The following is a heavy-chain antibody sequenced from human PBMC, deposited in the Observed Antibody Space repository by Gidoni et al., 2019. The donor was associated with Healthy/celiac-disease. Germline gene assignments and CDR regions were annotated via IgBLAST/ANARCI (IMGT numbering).Heavy chain of an antibody. J-gene: IGHJ3*02. V-gene: IGHV1-2*02. D-gene: IGHD5-18*01. CDR3: ARLGGYSYGYGGAFDI. Sequence: QVQLVQSGAEVKKPGASVKVSCKASGYTFTGYYMHWVRQATGQGLEWMGWINPNSGGTNYAQKFQGRVTMTRDTSISTAYMELSRLRSDDTAVYYCARLGGYSYGYGGAFDIWGQGTMVTVSS. CDR1: GYTFTGYY. CDR2: INPNSGGT.